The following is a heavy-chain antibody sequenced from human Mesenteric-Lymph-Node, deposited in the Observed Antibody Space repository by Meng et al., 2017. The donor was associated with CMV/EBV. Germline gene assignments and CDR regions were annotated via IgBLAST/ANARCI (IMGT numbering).Heavy chain of an antibody. J-gene: IGHJ6*02. V-gene: IGHV3-74*01. CDR2: INSDGSST. CDR1: GFTFNDYY. Sequence: GGSLRLSCAASGFTFNDYYMTWIRQAPGKGLVWVSRINSDGSSTSYADSVKGRFTISRDNAKNTLYLQMNSLRAEDTAVYYCARGIPLVHYYYYYGMDVWGQGTTVTVSS. D-gene: IGHD3-10*01. CDR3: ARGIPLVHYYYYYGMDV.